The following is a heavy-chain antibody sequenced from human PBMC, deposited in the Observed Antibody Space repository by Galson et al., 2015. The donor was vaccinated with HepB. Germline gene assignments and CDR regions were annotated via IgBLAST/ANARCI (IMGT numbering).Heavy chain of an antibody. CDR3: ARDRAATIGGPTFDY. D-gene: IGHD5-24*01. CDR1: GFSFSTYW. CDR2: IRHDGSDI. Sequence: SLRLSCAASGFSFSTYWMSWVRQAPEKGLEWVANIRHDGSDISYVDSVKGRFTISRDNAYNSLYLQMNSLRAEDTAVYYCARDRAATIGGPTFDYWGHGTLITVSS. J-gene: IGHJ4*03. V-gene: IGHV3-7*01.